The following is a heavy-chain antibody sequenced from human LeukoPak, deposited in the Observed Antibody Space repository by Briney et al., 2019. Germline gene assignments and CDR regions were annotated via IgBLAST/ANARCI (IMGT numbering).Heavy chain of an antibody. V-gene: IGHV3-30*18. CDR2: ISYDGSNK. Sequence: PGRSLRLSCAASGFTFSSYGMHWVRQAPGKGLEWVAVISYDGSNKYYADSVKGRFTISRDNSKNTLYLQMNSLRAEDTAVYYCAKVMEDADTSALANWGQGTLVTVSS. J-gene: IGHJ4*02. CDR3: AKVMEDADTSALAN. CDR1: GFTFSSYG. D-gene: IGHD5-18*01.